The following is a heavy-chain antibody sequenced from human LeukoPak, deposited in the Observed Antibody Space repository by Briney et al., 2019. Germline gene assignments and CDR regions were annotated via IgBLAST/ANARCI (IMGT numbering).Heavy chain of an antibody. CDR1: GGSISSYY. CDR2: IYYSGST. J-gene: IGHJ4*02. Sequence: PSETLSLTCTVSGGSISSYYWSWIRQPPGKGLEWIGYIYYSGSTNYNPSLKSRVTISVDTSKNQFSLKLSSVTAVDTAVYYCASGTGELPDYWGQGTLVTVSS. V-gene: IGHV4-59*01. CDR3: ASGTGELPDY. D-gene: IGHD1-26*01.